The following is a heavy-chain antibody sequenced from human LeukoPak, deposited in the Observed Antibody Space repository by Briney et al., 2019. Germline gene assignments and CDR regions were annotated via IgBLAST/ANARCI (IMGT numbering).Heavy chain of an antibody. CDR3: ARGLGNFDWFPHTWFDS. CDR1: GYTFTSYG. J-gene: IGHJ5*01. Sequence: VASVKVSCKASGYTFTSYGISWVRQAPGQGLEWMGWISAYNGNTNYAQKLQGRVTMTTDTSTSTAYMELRSLRSDDTAVYYCARGLGNFDWFPHTWFDSWGQGTLVTVSS. V-gene: IGHV1-18*01. CDR2: ISAYNGNT. D-gene: IGHD3-9*01.